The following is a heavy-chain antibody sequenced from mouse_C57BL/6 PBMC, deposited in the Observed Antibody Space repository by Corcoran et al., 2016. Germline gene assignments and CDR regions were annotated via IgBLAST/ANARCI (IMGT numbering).Heavy chain of an antibody. CDR3: ARCPYGPFDY. Sequence: QIQLVQSGPELKKPGETVKISCKASGYTFTTYGMSWVKQAPGKGLKWMGWINTYSGVPTYADDFKGRFAFSLETSASTAYLQINNLKNEDTATYFCARCPYGPFDYWGQGTTLTVSS. J-gene: IGHJ2*01. D-gene: IGHD1-1*01. CDR2: INTYSGVP. V-gene: IGHV9-3*01. CDR1: GYTFTTYG.